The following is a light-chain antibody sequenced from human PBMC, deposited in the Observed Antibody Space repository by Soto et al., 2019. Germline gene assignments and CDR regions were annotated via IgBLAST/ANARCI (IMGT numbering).Light chain of an antibody. Sequence: DIQMTQSPSSLSASVGDRLTLTCRASQSIRSSLIWYHQKPGKAPNLLIYAASSLQGGVPSRFSGSGSGTDFTLTISSLQPEEFATYYCQQSYSTPPTFGQGTKVDIK. CDR1: QSIRSS. V-gene: IGKV1-39*01. J-gene: IGKJ1*01. CDR2: AAS. CDR3: QQSYSTPPT.